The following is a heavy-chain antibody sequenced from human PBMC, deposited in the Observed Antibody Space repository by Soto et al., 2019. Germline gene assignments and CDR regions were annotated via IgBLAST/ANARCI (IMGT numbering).Heavy chain of an antibody. Sequence: EVQLVESGGGLVKPGGSLRLSCAVSGFTFSSYSMNWVRQAPGKGLEWVSSIGSSGGYIYYADSVKGRFTISRDNAKNSLYLQMNSLRAEDTALYFCVRVGVVIPHLNWFDLWGQGTLVTVSS. CDR1: GFTFSSYS. J-gene: IGHJ5*02. D-gene: IGHD3-3*01. CDR3: VRVGVVIPHLNWFDL. CDR2: IGSSGGYI. V-gene: IGHV3-21*01.